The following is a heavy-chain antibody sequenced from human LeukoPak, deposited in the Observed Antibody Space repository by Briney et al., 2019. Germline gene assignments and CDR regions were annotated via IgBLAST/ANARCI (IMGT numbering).Heavy chain of an antibody. CDR2: IKNDGTVK. CDR3: AKDSYSKGDY. Sequence: GGSLTLSCAASGFTFSYHWMTWVRQAPGKGLEWVANIKNDGTVKNYVDSVKGRFTISRDNAKNSLYLQINSLRAEDTGVYYCAKDSYSKGDYWGQGVPVTVSS. CDR1: GFTFSYHW. J-gene: IGHJ4*02. V-gene: IGHV3-7*01. D-gene: IGHD5-18*01.